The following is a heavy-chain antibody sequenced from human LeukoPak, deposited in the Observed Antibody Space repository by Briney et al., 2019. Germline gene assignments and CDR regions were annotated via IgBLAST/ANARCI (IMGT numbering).Heavy chain of an antibody. D-gene: IGHD3-22*01. V-gene: IGHV4-39*02. Sequence: SETLSLTCTLSGGSLRIGSHYGVSIRQPRGKGLEWIGSIYYSGSTYYNSSLENRVTISIDTSKNHFSLRLRSLSAADTSVYYCAKRDDSGCNLVDLWGQGTLVTVSS. CDR2: IYYSGST. CDR3: AKRDDSGCNLVDL. CDR1: GGSLRIGSHY. J-gene: IGHJ4*02.